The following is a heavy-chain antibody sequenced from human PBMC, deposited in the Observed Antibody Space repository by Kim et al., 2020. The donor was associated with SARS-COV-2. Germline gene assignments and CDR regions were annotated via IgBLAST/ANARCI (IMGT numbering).Heavy chain of an antibody. Sequence: VKGRFTIYRDESKDTAYLHMNSLKADDTAVYYCTSVPGMTLAGWDAFDIWGQGTMVTVSS. J-gene: IGHJ3*02. D-gene: IGHD1-1*01. V-gene: IGHV3-73*01. CDR3: TSVPGMTLAGWDAFDI.